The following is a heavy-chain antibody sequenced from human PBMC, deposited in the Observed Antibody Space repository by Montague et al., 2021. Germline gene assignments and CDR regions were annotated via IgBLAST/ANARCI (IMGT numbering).Heavy chain of an antibody. D-gene: IGHD2-21*02. CDR2: IYYSSRT. Sequence: SETLSLTCSVSGASISDYYWSWTRQPPGKGLEWIGYIYYSSRTNYNPSLKSRVTISVDTSKNQFSLKLSSATAADTAFYYCAVTSPYYYYGMDDWGQGTTVTVSS. J-gene: IGHJ6*02. CDR3: AVTSPYYYYGMDD. V-gene: IGHV4-59*01. CDR1: GASISDYY.